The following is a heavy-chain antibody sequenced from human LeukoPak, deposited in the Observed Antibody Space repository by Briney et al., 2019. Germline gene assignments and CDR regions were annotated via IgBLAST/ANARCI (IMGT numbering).Heavy chain of an antibody. V-gene: IGHV1-69*13. CDR1: GGTFSNYA. CDR2: IVSLFGTA. J-gene: IGHJ6*02. CDR3: ARGRFSTPKTKRTYDYYSMDV. Sequence: ASVKVSCKASGGTFSNYALSWVRRAPGQGLEWMGGIVSLFGTANYAQKFQGRVTITADESTSTAYMELGSLRSEDTAVYYCARGRFSTPKTKRTYDYYSMDVWGQGTTVTVSS.